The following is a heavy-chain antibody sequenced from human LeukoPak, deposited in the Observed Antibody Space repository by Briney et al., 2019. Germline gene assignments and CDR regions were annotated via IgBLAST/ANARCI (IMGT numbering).Heavy chain of an antibody. D-gene: IGHD6-13*01. Sequence: GGSLRLSCSASGFTFSGYAMHWVRQAPGKGLEYVSAIISNGESTYYSDSVKDRFTISRDNSKNTLYLQMSSLRPEDTAVYYCVKSASTWYLFDYWGQGTLVTVSS. CDR1: GFTFSGYA. CDR2: IISNGEST. J-gene: IGHJ4*02. CDR3: VKSASTWYLFDY. V-gene: IGHV3-64*03.